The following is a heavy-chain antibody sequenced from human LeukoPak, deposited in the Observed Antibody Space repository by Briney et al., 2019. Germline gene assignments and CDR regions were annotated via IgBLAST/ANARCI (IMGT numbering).Heavy chain of an antibody. Sequence: PGGSLRLSCAASGFTFSSYGMHWVRQAPGKGLEWVSSISSSSSYIYYADSVKGRFTISRDNAKNSLYLQMNSLRAEDTAVYYCAREGTYYDFWSGYSQEENWFDPWGQGTLVTVSS. CDR2: ISSSSSYI. J-gene: IGHJ5*02. V-gene: IGHV3-21*01. D-gene: IGHD3-3*01. CDR3: AREGTYYDFWSGYSQEENWFDP. CDR1: GFTFSSYG.